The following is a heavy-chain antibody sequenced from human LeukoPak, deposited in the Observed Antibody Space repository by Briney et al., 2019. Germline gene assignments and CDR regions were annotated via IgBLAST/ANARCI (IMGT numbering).Heavy chain of an antibody. D-gene: IGHD3-10*01. Sequence: SETLSLTCTVSGGSISSGSYYWSWIRQPAGKGLEWIGRIYTSGSTNYNPSLKSRVTISVDTSKNQFSLKLSSVTAADTAVYYCARQRRSWFGESIDYWGQGTLVTVSS. V-gene: IGHV4-61*02. CDR1: GGSISSGSYY. CDR2: IYTSGST. CDR3: ARQRRSWFGESIDY. J-gene: IGHJ4*02.